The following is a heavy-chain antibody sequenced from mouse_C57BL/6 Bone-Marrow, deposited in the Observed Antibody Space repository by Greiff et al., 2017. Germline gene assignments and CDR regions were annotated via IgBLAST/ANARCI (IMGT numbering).Heavy chain of an antibody. Sequence: EVQLQQSGAELVRPGASVKLSCTASGFNIKDDYMHWVKQRPEQGLEWIGWIDPENGDTEYASKFQGKATITADTSSNTAYLQLSSLTSEDTAVYYCTHIYYYGSSYDWYFDVWGTGTTVTVSS. D-gene: IGHD1-1*01. CDR1: GFNIKDDY. CDR3: THIYYYGSSYDWYFDV. V-gene: IGHV14-4*01. CDR2: IDPENGDT. J-gene: IGHJ1*03.